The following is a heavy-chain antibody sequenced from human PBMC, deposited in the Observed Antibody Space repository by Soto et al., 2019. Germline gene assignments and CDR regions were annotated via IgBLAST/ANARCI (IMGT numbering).Heavy chain of an antibody. Sequence: XQILSVPCIVACDSLHSVYYYWTWIRQSPGRGLEWIGHIYHTGSTNYNPSLRSRLTISLDTSKNHFSLTLRSVNAVDTGVYYCEKSWGGDGYSDWGQGTLVTVSS. J-gene: IGHJ4*02. D-gene: IGHD2-15*01. CDR1: CDSLHSVYYY. CDR2: IYHTGST. CDR3: EKSWGGDGYSD. V-gene: IGHV4-61*03.